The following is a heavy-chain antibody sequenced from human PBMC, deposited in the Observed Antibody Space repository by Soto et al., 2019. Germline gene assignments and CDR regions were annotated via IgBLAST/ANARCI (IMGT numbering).Heavy chain of an antibody. CDR3: ARIVVAVAGTFWFDP. CDR2: IDWDDDK. J-gene: IGHJ5*02. CDR1: GFSLSTSGVG. D-gene: IGHD6-19*01. V-gene: IGHV2-70*11. Sequence: GSGPTLVNPPQPLTLACTFSGFSLSTSGVGVGWIRQPPGKALEWLARIDWDDDKHYSTSLKTRLTISKDTSKNQVVLTMTNMDPVDTATYYCARIVVAVAGTFWFDPWGQGTLVTVSS.